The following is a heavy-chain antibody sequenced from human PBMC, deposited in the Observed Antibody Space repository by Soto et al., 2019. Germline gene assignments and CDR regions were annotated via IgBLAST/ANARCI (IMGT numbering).Heavy chain of an antibody. D-gene: IGHD4-4*01. V-gene: IGHV1-18*04. CDR1: GYTFTSYG. CDR2: ISAYSGNT. J-gene: IGHJ5*02. Sequence: ASVKVSCKASGYTFTSYGISWVRQAPGQGLEWMGWISAYSGNTNYAQKLQGRVTMTTDTSTSTAYMELRSLRSDDTAVYYCARGGDDYSNLNWFDPWGQGTLVTVSS. CDR3: ARGGDDYSNLNWFDP.